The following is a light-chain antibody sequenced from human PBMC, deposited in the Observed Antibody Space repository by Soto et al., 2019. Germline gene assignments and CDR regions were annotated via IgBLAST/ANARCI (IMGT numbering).Light chain of an antibody. CDR2: DVS. CDR3: SSYTSSAIPVV. CDR1: SSDVGGYNY. J-gene: IGLJ2*01. Sequence: QSVLTQPASVSGSPGQSITISCTGTSSDVGGYNYVSWYQQHPGKAPKLMIYDVSNRPSGVSNRFSGSKSGNTASLTISGLQAEVTADYYCSSYTSSAIPVVFGGGTKLTVL. V-gene: IGLV2-14*01.